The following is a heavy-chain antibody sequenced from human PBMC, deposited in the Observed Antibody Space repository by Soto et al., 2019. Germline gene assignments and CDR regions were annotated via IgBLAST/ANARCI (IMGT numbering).Heavy chain of an antibody. CDR2: IQIGGKT. J-gene: IGHJ6*02. CDR3: ARENVLRFLEWLPRQDMDV. Sequence: PGGSLRLSCAASGFPGGTSYIHWVRQAPGKGLEWVSAIQIGGKTYYADSVKGRFIISGDNSENTVYLQMSSLRAEDTAVYFCARENVLRFLEWLPRQDMDVWGQGTTVTVSS. V-gene: IGHV3-53*01. CDR1: GFPGGTSY. D-gene: IGHD3-3*01.